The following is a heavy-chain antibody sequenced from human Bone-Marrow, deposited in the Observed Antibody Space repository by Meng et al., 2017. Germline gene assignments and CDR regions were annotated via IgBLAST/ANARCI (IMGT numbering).Heavy chain of an antibody. CDR2: IETKYSSYAT. D-gene: IGHD6-19*01. J-gene: IGHJ3*02. CDR3: TLYTSGHI. Sequence: GESLKISCVVSGVSFSGSHIHWVRQTSEKGLEWIGRIETKYSSYATSYAASVRGRFTISRDDSINTAYLQMNSLKTEDTALYYCTLYTSGHIWGQGTMVTVSS. V-gene: IGHV3-73*01. CDR1: GVSFSGSH.